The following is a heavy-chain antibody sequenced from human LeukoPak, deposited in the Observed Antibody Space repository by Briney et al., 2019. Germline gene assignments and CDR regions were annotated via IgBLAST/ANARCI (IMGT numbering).Heavy chain of an antibody. CDR2: ISAYSGGT. J-gene: IGHJ5*02. CDR3: ARDTAMVTYWFDP. D-gene: IGHD5-18*01. V-gene: IGHV1-2*02. Sequence: GASVKVSCKASGYTFTSYGISWVRQAPGQGLEWMGWISAYSGGTNYAQKFQGRVTMTRDTSISTAYMELSRLRSDDTAVYYCARDTAMVTYWFDPWGQGTLVTVSS. CDR1: GYTFTSYG.